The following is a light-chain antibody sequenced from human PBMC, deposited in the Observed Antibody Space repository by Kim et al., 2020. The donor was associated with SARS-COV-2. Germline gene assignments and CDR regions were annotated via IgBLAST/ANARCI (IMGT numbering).Light chain of an antibody. Sequence: DIQMTQSPSSLSASVGDRITITCQASQDINNYLNWYQQKPGKAPKLLIYDASNLETGVPSRFCGGGSGTDFTFNISSLQPEDFATYYCQQYDNLPITFGQGTRLEIK. CDR2: DAS. CDR1: QDINNY. V-gene: IGKV1-33*01. J-gene: IGKJ5*01. CDR3: QQYDNLPIT.